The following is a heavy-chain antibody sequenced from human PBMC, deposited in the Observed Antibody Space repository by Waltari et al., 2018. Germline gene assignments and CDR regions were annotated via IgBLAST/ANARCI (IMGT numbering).Heavy chain of an antibody. V-gene: IGHV4-39*01. CDR1: GGSIRTSSYY. J-gene: IGHJ4*02. CDR3: ARRGSSGWFMDY. D-gene: IGHD6-19*01. Sequence: QLQLEESGPGLVKPSETLSLTCTVSGGSIRTSSYYWGWVRQPPVKRLEVIGNSHYTVRAYYNPSLRRRVTISVDTSRNQFFLELSSVTATDTAVYYCARRGSSGWFMDYWGQGTLVIVSS. CDR2: SHYTVRA.